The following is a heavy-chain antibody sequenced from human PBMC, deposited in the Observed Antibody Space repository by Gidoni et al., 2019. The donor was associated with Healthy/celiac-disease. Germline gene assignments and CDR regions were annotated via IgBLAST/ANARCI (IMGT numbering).Heavy chain of an antibody. Sequence: QVQLQQWGAGLLKPSETLSLTCAVYGGSFSGYYWSWIRQPPGKGLEWIGDINHSGSTNYNPSLKSRVTISVDTSKTQFSLKLSSVTAADTAVYYCHEYLASSWFKFDYWGQGTLVTVSS. D-gene: IGHD6-13*01. CDR3: HEYLASSWFKFDY. CDR1: GGSFSGYY. J-gene: IGHJ4*02. V-gene: IGHV4-34*01. CDR2: INHSGST.